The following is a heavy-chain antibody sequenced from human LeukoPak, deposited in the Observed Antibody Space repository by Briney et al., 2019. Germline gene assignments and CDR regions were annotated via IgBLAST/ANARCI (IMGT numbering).Heavy chain of an antibody. V-gene: IGHV3-30*02. CDR3: AKDGLGGFGDYMDV. Sequence: GGSLRLSCAASGFTFRSYVMHWVRQAPGKGLEWVAFIRYDGSDKYYADSVKGRFTISRDNSKNTLYLQMNSLRAEDTAIYYCAKDGLGGFGDYMDVWGKGTTVTISS. CDR2: IRYDGSDK. D-gene: IGHD3-10*01. J-gene: IGHJ6*03. CDR1: GFTFRSYV.